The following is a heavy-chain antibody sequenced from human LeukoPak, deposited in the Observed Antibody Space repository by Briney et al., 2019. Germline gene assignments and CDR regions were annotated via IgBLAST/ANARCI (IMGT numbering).Heavy chain of an antibody. CDR1: GGSISSSSYY. D-gene: IGHD5-12*01. CDR2: IYYSGST. J-gene: IGHJ4*02. CDR3: AGQSATIEGVDY. V-gene: IGHV4-39*01. Sequence: SETLSLTCTVSGGSISSSSYYWGWIRQPPGKGLEWIGSIYYSGSTYYNPSLKSRVTISVDTSKNQFSLKLSSVTAADTAVYYCAGQSATIEGVDYWGQGTLVTVSS.